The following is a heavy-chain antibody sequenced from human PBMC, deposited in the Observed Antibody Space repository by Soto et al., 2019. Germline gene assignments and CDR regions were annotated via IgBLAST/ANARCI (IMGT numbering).Heavy chain of an antibody. CDR2: ISAYNGNT. J-gene: IGHJ3*02. Sequence: ASVKVSCKASGYTFISYGISWVRQAPGQGLEWMGWISAYNGNTNYAQKVQGRVTMTTDTSTSTAYMELRSLRSDDTAVYYCARIWSCAGDCYSDAFDIWGQGTMVTVSS. CDR1: GYTFISYG. V-gene: IGHV1-18*01. CDR3: ARIWSCAGDCYSDAFDI. D-gene: IGHD2-21*02.